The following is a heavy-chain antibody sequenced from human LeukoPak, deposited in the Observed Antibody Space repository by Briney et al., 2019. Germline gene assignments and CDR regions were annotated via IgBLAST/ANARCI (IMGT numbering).Heavy chain of an antibody. CDR1: GGSFSGYY. CDR3: ARGWFGEFHFDY. D-gene: IGHD3-10*01. V-gene: IGHV4-34*01. CDR2: INHSGST. J-gene: IGHJ4*02. Sequence: SETLSLTCAVYGGSFSGYYWSWIRQPPGKGLEWIGEINHSGSTNYNPSLKSRVTISVDTSKNQFSLKLSSVTAADTAVYYCARGWFGEFHFDYWGQGTLATVSS.